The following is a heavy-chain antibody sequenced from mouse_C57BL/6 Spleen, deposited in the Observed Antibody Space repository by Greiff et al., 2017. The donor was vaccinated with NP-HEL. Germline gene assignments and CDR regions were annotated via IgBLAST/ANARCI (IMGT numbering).Heavy chain of an antibody. CDR1: GYTFTDYY. Sequence: QVQLQQSGAELVRPGASVKLSCKASGYTFTDYYINWVKQRPGQGLEWIARIYPGSGNTYYNEKFKGKATLTAEKSSSTAYMQLSSLTSEDSAVYFCARSYYGSSYYYFDYWGQGTTLTVSS. V-gene: IGHV1-76*01. D-gene: IGHD1-1*01. CDR2: IYPGSGNT. CDR3: ARSYYGSSYYYFDY. J-gene: IGHJ2*01.